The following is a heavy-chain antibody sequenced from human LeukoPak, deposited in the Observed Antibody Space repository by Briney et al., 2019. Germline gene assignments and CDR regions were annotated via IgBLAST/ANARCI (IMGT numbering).Heavy chain of an antibody. D-gene: IGHD3-22*01. CDR3: ARHLYYYDSSGPGWFDP. CDR1: GGSISSYY. Sequence: SETLSLTCTVSGGSISSYYWSWIRQPPGKGLEWIGYIYYSGSTNYNPSLKSRVTISVDTSKNQFSLKLSSVTAADTAVFYCARHLYYYDSSGPGWFDPWGQGTLVTVSS. V-gene: IGHV4-59*08. CDR2: IYYSGST. J-gene: IGHJ5*02.